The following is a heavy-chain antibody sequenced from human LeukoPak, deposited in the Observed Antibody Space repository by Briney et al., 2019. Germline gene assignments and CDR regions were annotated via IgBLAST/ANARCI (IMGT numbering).Heavy chain of an antibody. D-gene: IGHD3-10*01. V-gene: IGHV4-34*01. J-gene: IGHJ5*02. CDR3: ARGAAMVRGVIDWFDP. CDR2: INHSGST. CDR1: GGSFSGYY. Sequence: SETLSLTCAVYGGSFSGYYWSWIRQPPGKGLEWIGEINHSGSTNYNPSLKSRVTISVDTSKSQFSLKLSSVTAADTAVYYCARGAAMVRGVIDWFDPWGQGTLVTVSS.